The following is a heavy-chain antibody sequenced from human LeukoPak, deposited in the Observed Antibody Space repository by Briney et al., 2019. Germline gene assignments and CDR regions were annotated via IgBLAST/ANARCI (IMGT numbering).Heavy chain of an antibody. CDR3: AREYDSSWPS. J-gene: IGHJ5*02. CDR2: ISDNSGKI. V-gene: IGHV3-23*01. D-gene: IGHD3-22*01. CDR1: GFSFRTYA. Sequence: PGGSLRLSCAAPGFSFRTYAMSWVRQAPGKGLEWVSAISDNSGKIYYADSVKGRFTISRDNSKSTLFMQMNSLRAEDTAVYYCAREYDSSWPSWGQGTLVTVSS.